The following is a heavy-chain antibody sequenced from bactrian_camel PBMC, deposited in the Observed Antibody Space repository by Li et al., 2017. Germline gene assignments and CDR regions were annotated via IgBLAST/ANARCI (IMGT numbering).Heavy chain of an antibody. Sequence: HVQLVESGGGSVQAGESLRLTCAASGSTAGAYNMGWFRQSPGRSREGVAVIDRDGITSYADSVKGRFTISQDRAKNTLYLQMNSLKPEDSALYYCVADPSVFPVCRIGVMRTDYRGQGTQVTVS. J-gene: IGHJ4*01. CDR1: GSTAGAYN. V-gene: IGHV3S53*01. CDR2: IDRDGIT. CDR3: VADPSVFPVCRIGVMRTDY.